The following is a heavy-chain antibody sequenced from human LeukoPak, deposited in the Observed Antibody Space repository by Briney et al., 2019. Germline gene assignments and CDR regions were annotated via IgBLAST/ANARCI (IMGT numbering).Heavy chain of an antibody. J-gene: IGHJ4*02. CDR1: GFTFCSYW. D-gene: IGHD3-22*01. Sequence: GGSLRLSCAASGFTFCSYWMHCVRQAPGKGLVWVSRINSDGRSTSYADSVKGRFTISRDNSKNTLHLQMNSLRAEDTAVYYCARHSSGYYHYDYWGPGTPVTVAS. V-gene: IGHV3-74*01. CDR2: INSDGRST. CDR3: ARHSSGYYHYDY.